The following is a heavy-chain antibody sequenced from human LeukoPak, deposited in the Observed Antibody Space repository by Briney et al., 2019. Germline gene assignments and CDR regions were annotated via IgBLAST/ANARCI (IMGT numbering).Heavy chain of an antibody. V-gene: IGHV3-23*01. CDR3: ASPRGDDSGGYYTWYFHH. CDR1: GFTFSSYA. D-gene: IGHD3-22*01. CDR2: ISGSGGST. Sequence: GGSLRLSCAASGFTFSSYAMSWVRQAPGKGLEWVSGISGSGGSTYYADSVKGRFTISRDNSKNTLYLQMNSLRAEDTAVYFCASPRGDDSGGYYTWYFHHWGQGIMVTVSS. J-gene: IGHJ1*01.